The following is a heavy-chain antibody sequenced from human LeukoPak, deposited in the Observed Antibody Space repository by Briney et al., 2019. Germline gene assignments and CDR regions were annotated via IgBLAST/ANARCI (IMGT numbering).Heavy chain of an antibody. CDR3: ARADDSSGPDY. CDR1: GFTFSSYW. Sequence: PGGSLRLSCAASGFTFSSYWMHWVRHAPGKGLVWVSRINSEGYNTDYADSVKGLFTISRDNAKNTLYLQLNSLRAEDTAVYYCARADDSSGPDYWGQGTLVTVSS. J-gene: IGHJ4*02. CDR2: INSEGYNT. D-gene: IGHD3-22*01. V-gene: IGHV3-74*01.